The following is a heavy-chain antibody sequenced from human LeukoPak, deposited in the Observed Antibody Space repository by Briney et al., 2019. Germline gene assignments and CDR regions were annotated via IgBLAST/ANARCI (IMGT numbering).Heavy chain of an antibody. CDR2: INHSGST. Sequence: SETLSLTCAVYGGSFSGYYWSWIRQPPGKGLEWIGEINHSGSTNYNPSLKSRVTISVDTSKNQFSLKLSSGTSADTAVYYCSRGPLFLISGYYSPWKYYFDYGGQGTLVTVSS. D-gene: IGHD3-22*01. CDR3: SRGPLFLISGYYSPWKYYFDY. CDR1: GGSFSGYY. J-gene: IGHJ4*02. V-gene: IGHV4-34*01.